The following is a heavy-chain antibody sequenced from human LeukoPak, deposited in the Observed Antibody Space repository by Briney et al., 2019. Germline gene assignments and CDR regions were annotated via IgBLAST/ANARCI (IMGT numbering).Heavy chain of an antibody. J-gene: IGHJ4*02. CDR2: IGISSGNT. CDR3: ARDTKYAFDN. V-gene: IGHV3-48*01. Sequence: GGSLRLSCAASGFTFSSYSMNWVRQAPGKGLEWISYIGISSGNTKYADSVKGRSTISGDKAKNSAYPQMNSLRVEDTAVYYCARDTKYAFDNWGQGTLVTVSS. CDR1: GFTFSSYS. D-gene: IGHD2-2*01.